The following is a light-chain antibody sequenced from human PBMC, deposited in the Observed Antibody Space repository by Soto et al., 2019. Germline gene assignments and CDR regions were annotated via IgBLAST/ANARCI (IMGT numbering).Light chain of an antibody. CDR1: QNIRNY. J-gene: IGKJ3*01. Sequence: EIVLTQSPAILSLSPGERATLSCRASQNIRNYLAWYQQKPGQAPRLLIYDASNRATGIPARFSGSGSGTDFTLTISSLEPEDFAVYYCQQRSNWPPFTFGPGTKVDNK. CDR2: DAS. V-gene: IGKV3-11*01. CDR3: QQRSNWPPFT.